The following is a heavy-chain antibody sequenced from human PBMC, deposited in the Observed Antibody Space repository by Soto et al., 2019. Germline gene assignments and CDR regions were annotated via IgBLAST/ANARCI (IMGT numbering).Heavy chain of an antibody. CDR3: AAYDILTGNQGFYYYYGMDV. Sequence: GGSLRLSCAASGFTFSSYAMSWVRQAPGKGLEWVSAISGSGGSTYYADSVKGRFTISRDNSKNTLYLQMNSLRAEDTAVYYCAAYDILTGNQGFYYYYGMDVWGQGTTVTVSS. V-gene: IGHV3-23*01. CDR2: ISGSGGST. J-gene: IGHJ6*02. CDR1: GFTFSSYA. D-gene: IGHD3-9*01.